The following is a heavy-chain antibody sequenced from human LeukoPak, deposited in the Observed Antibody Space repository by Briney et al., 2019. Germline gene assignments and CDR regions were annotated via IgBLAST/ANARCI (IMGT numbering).Heavy chain of an antibody. CDR1: GVSISSSAYY. D-gene: IGHD1-7*01. Sequence: SETLSLTCSVSGVSISSSAYYWAWIRQPPGNGLEWIGSIYYSVSSHYNPSLKSRVTISVDTSKNQFSLKLSSVTAADTAVYYCARGRNWNYESHFDYWGQGTLVTVSS. V-gene: IGHV4-39*07. J-gene: IGHJ4*02. CDR3: ARGRNWNYESHFDY. CDR2: IYYSVSS.